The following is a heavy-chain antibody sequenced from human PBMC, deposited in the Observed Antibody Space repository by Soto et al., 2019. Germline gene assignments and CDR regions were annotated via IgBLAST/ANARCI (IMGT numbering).Heavy chain of an antibody. Sequence: QVQLVQSGAEVKKPGASVKVSCKASGYTFTSYGISWVRQAPGQGLEWMGWISAYNGNTNYAQKLXGXAXMXXDTATSTAYMEVRSLRSDDTAVYYCARDPGTRSDYWGQGTLVTVSS. D-gene: IGHD3-10*01. V-gene: IGHV1-18*01. CDR3: ARDPGTRSDY. CDR2: ISAYNGNT. J-gene: IGHJ4*02. CDR1: GYTFTSYG.